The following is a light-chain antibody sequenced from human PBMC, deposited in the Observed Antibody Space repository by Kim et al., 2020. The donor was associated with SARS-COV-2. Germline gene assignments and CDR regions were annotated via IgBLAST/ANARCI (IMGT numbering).Light chain of an antibody. J-gene: IGKJ4*01. CDR2: NGW. CDR1: QSVGRY. Sequence: EIVLTQSPATLSLSPGERATLSCRASQSVGRYLAWYQQKPGQAPRLLMYNGWSTATGIPARFSGSGSGTDFTLTISSLEAEDFAVYYCQQRTNWPFTFGGGTKVDIK. V-gene: IGKV3-11*01. CDR3: QQRTNWPFT.